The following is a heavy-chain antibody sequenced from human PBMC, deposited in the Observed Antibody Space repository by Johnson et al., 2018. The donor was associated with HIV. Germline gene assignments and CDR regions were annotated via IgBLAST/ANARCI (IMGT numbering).Heavy chain of an antibody. V-gene: IGHV3-11*04. CDR3: AREYEAFDI. CDR1: GFTVSRTY. CDR2: IIRSCSTI. Sequence: QVQLVESGGGFIQPGGSLRLSCAASGFTVSRTYMSWIRQAPGTGLEWVSDIIRSCSTISSADSVKGRFTISRDNAKNALFLQMNSLRAEDTAVYYCAREYEAFDIWGQGTMVTVSS. J-gene: IGHJ3*02.